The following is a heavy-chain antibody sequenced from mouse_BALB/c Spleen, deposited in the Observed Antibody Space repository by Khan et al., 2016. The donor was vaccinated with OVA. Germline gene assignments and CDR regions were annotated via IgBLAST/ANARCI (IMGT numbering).Heavy chain of an antibody. V-gene: IGHV5-6-5*01. CDR1: GFTFRNYA. Sequence: EVQLVESGGGLVKPGGSLKLSCAASGFTFRNYAMSWVRQSPEKRLEWVASISRGDSTYYLDSVKGRFTISRDNARNILYLQMSSLRSEDTAMYYCARDYWFAYWGQGTLVTVSA. CDR3: ARDYWFAY. CDR2: ISRGDST. J-gene: IGHJ3*01.